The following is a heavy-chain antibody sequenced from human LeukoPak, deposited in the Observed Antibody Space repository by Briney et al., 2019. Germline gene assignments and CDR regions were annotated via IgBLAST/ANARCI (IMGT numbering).Heavy chain of an antibody. V-gene: IGHV1-18*01. CDR2: ISAYNGNT. D-gene: IGHD2-15*01. CDR3: ASYRVVAATTGAFDI. Sequence: ASVKVSCKASGYTFTSYGISWVRQAPGQGLEWMGWISAYNGNTNYAQKLQGRVTMTTDTSTSTAYMELRSLRSDDTAVYYCASYRVVAATTGAFDIWGQGTMVTVSS. J-gene: IGHJ3*02. CDR1: GYTFTSYG.